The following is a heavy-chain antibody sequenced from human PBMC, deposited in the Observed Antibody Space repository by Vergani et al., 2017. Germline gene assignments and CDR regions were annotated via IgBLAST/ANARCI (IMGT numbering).Heavy chain of an antibody. D-gene: IGHD3-10*01. J-gene: IGHJ6*02. CDR1: DSSIMTNPY. V-gene: IGHV4-38-2*01. CDR2: IHHSVDT. Sequence: QVQLQESGPGLVKPSETLTLTCDVSDSSIMTNPYWGWFRQSPGKGLEWIGCIHHSVDTHYNSSLKSRVSISIVSSSKFSLSLTSVTAADTAIYYCAGHRGSGGFFPSSYFYGMDVWGHGTTVTVSS. CDR3: AGHRGSGGFFPSSYFYGMDV.